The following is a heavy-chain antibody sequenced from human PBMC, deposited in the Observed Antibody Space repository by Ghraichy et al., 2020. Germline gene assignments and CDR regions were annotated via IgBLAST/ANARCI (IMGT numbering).Heavy chain of an antibody. CDR3: ARAGFFNRLSLDIDS. Sequence: SETLSLTCAVSGGSISSSSWWTWVLQSPEKGLEWIGEIYYRGTTNYNPSLKRRVTVSLDKARDFFSLEMTSVTAAATGIYYCARAGFFNRLSLDIDSWGQGILVTVSS. D-gene: IGHD3-16*02. CDR2: IYYRGTT. CDR1: GGSISSSSW. V-gene: IGHV4-4*02. J-gene: IGHJ4*02.